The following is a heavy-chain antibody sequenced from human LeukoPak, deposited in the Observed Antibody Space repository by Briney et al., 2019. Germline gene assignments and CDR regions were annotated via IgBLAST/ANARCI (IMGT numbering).Heavy chain of an antibody. D-gene: IGHD4-23*01. V-gene: IGHV3-48*03. CDR3: ARVDYGGFDY. CDR1: GFTFSSYE. J-gene: IGHJ4*02. CDR2: ISSSGSTI. Sequence: PGGSLRLSCAASGFTFSSYEMNWVRQAPGKGLEWVSYISSSGSTIYYADSVKGRFTISRDNAKNSLYLQMNSLRAEDTAVYYCARVDYGGFDYWGQGTLVTFSS.